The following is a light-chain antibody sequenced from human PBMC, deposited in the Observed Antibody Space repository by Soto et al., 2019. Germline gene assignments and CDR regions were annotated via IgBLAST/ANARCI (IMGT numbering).Light chain of an antibody. CDR1: HDVSRN. J-gene: IGKJ4*01. CDR2: DAY. Sequence: DIQMTQSPSSLSASEGERVTITCQSSHDVSRNLNWFQQKPGEASQLLIDDAYNLERGVPATFSGSGSVTDFTLTRSSLQAEDVATYYCKQYNSMLAFGGGT. CDR3: KQYNSMLA. V-gene: IGKV1-33*01.